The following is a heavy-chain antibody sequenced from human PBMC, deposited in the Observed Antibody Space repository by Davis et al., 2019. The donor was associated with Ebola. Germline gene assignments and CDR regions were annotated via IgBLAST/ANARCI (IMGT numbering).Heavy chain of an antibody. CDR1: GGSVSSGSYY. V-gene: IGHV4-61*01. CDR2: IYYSEST. Sequence: MPSETLSLTCTVSGGSVSSGSYYWSWIRQPPGKGLEWIGYIYYSESTNYNPSLKSRVTISVDTSKNQFSLKLSSVTAADTAVYYCARDSRWLVPGTYYYYGMDVWGQGTTVTVSS. J-gene: IGHJ6*02. D-gene: IGHD6-19*01. CDR3: ARDSRWLVPGTYYYYGMDV.